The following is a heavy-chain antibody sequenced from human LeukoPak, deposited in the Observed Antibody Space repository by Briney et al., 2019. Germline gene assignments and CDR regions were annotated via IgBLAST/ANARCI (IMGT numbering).Heavy chain of an antibody. CDR3: VISSGWKGGYYFDF. D-gene: IGHD6-19*01. CDR1: GFTFSSYE. Sequence: GGSLRLSCAASGFTFSSYEMNWVRQAPGKGLEWVSYISGSSSTIYYADSVKGRFTISRDNAKNSLYLQMNSLRAEDTGVYYCVISSGWKGGYYFDFWGQGTLVTVSA. V-gene: IGHV3-48*03. CDR2: ISGSSSTI. J-gene: IGHJ4*02.